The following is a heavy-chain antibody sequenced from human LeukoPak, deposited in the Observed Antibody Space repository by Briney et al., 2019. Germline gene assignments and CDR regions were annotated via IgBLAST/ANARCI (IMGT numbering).Heavy chain of an antibody. CDR2: IYYSGST. V-gene: IGHV4-39*07. Sequence: SETLSLTCTVSGGSISSSSYYWGWIRQPPGKGLEWIGSIYYSGSTNYNPSLKSRVTISVDTSKNEFSLKLTSVTAADTAVYYCAREANYYGSGSYFEGTFDYWGQGSLVTVSS. D-gene: IGHD3-10*01. CDR3: AREANYYGSGSYFEGTFDY. CDR1: GGSISSSSYY. J-gene: IGHJ4*02.